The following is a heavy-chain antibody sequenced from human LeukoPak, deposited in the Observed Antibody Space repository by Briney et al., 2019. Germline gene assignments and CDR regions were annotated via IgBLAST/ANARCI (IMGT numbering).Heavy chain of an antibody. J-gene: IGHJ4*02. V-gene: IGHV3-23*01. D-gene: IGHD1-26*01. CDR3: ARVAGSYSIRPFDF. Sequence: PGGSLSLSCAVSGFTFDNYAMTGVRQAPGKGLEWVSAIRLSDGYTYYADSVQGRFIISRDTSKNTVSLQMNSLTGDDTALYYCARVAGSYSIRPFDFWGQGTVVIVSS. CDR2: IRLSDGYT. CDR1: GFTFDNYA.